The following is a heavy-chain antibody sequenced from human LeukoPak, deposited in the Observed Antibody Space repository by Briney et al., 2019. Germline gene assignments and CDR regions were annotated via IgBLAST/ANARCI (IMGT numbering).Heavy chain of an antibody. CDR1: GGSISSSSYY. V-gene: IGHV4-39*07. D-gene: IGHD3-22*01. Sequence: SGTLSLTCTVSGGSISSSSYYWGWIRQPPGKGLEWIGSIYYSGSTYYNPSLKSRVTISVDTSKNQFSLKLSSVTAADTAVYYCARDLDYYDSSGYPFDYWGQGTLVTVSS. CDR2: IYYSGST. CDR3: ARDLDYYDSSGYPFDY. J-gene: IGHJ4*02.